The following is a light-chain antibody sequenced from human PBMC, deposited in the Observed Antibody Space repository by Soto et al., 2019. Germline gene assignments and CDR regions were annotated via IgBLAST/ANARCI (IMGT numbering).Light chain of an antibody. J-gene: IGKJ4*01. CDR3: QKYNSSPHT. V-gene: IGKV1-27*01. Sequence: WRASQGISNYLAWYQQQPGKVPKLLIYAASTLPSRGPCRFRGSGSGRDFSINISSLQREDVATYYCQKYNSSPHTVGGGTKVDSK. CDR1: QGISNY. CDR2: AAS.